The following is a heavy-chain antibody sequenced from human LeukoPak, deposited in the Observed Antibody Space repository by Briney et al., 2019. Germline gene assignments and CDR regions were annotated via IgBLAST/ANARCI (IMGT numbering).Heavy chain of an antibody. CDR2: ISSSSSYI. Sequence: GGSLRLFCAASGSTFSSYSMNWVRQAPGKGLEWVSSISSSSSYIYYADSVKGRFTISRDNAKSSLYLQMNSLRAEDTAVYYCARDTKRQGRIAAAGTFDYWGQGTLVTVSS. CDR1: GSTFSSYS. CDR3: ARDTKRQGRIAAAGTFDY. J-gene: IGHJ4*02. D-gene: IGHD6-13*01. V-gene: IGHV3-21*01.